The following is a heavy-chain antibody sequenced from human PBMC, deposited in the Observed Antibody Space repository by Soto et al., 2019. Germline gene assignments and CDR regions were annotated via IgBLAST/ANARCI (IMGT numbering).Heavy chain of an antibody. CDR2: ISAYNGNT. CDR1: GYTFTSYG. CDR3: ARAGTFFGVVNWFDP. V-gene: IGHV1-18*01. D-gene: IGHD3-3*01. Sequence: QVQLVQSGAEVKKPGASVKVSCKASGYTFTSYGISWVRQAPGQGLEWMGWISAYNGNTNHAQKLQGRVTMTTDTPTSTAYMELRSLRSDDTAVYYCARAGTFFGVVNWFDPWGQGTLVTVSS. J-gene: IGHJ5*02.